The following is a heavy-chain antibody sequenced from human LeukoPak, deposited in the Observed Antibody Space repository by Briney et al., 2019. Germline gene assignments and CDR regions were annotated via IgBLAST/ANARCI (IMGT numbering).Heavy chain of an antibody. V-gene: IGHV4-39*01. Sequence: SETLSLTCTVSGGSISSSSYYWGWIRQPPGKGLEWIGSVYYSGGTYYNKPSLKSRVTISVDTSKNQFSLKLRSVTAADTAVYYCARLARWGGSNDAFDIWGQGTMVTVSS. CDR2: VYYSGGT. J-gene: IGHJ3*02. D-gene: IGHD3-3*01. CDR3: ARLARWGGSNDAFDI. CDR1: GGSISSSSYY.